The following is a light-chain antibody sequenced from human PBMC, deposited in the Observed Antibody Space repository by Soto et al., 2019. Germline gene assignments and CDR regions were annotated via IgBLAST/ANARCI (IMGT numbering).Light chain of an antibody. CDR1: QNVLYSSDNKDY. CDR2: WAS. J-gene: IGKJ2*01. Sequence: DIVMTQSPDSLAVSLGERATINCKSSQNVLYSSDNKDYLAWYQQRPGQPPNLLIYWASTRESGVPDRFSGSGSGTEFTLTVSCLQSEDVAVYYCQQYFDTPHTFGQGTKVDIK. V-gene: IGKV4-1*01. CDR3: QQYFDTPHT.